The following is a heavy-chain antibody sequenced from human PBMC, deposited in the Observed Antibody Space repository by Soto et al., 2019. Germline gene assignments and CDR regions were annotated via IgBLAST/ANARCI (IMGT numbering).Heavy chain of an antibody. CDR2: INHSGST. V-gene: IGHV4-34*01. J-gene: IGHJ4*02. CDR3: ARGDWSSSWYTY. D-gene: IGHD6-13*01. Sequence: QVQLQQWGAGLLKPSETLSLTCAVYGGSFSGYYWSWIRQPPGKGLEWIGEINHSGSTNYNPSLKSRVAISVDTSKNQFSLKLSSVTAADTAVYYCARGDWSSSWYTYWGQGTLVTVSS. CDR1: GGSFSGYY.